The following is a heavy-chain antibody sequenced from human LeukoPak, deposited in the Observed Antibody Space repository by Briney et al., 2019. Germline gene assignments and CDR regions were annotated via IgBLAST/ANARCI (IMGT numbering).Heavy chain of an antibody. V-gene: IGHV3-23*01. CDR3: AKDRYNAVRNFDY. CDR2: ISGGGGST. J-gene: IGHJ4*02. D-gene: IGHD5-24*01. Sequence: GGSLRLSCAASGFTFSSYAMSWVRQAPGKGLEWVSGISGGGGSTDYGDSVKGRFTISRDNSKNTLYLQMNSLRAEDTAVYYCAKDRYNAVRNFDYWGQRTLVTVSS. CDR1: GFTFSSYA.